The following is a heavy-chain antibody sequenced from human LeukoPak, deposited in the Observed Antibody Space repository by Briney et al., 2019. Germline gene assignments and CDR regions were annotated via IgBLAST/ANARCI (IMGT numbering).Heavy chain of an antibody. CDR2: IYSGGST. CDR3: ARSSITMVRGVGWFDP. J-gene: IGHJ5*02. Sequence: SGGSLRLSCAASGFTVSSNYMSWVRQAPGKGLEWVSVIYSGGSTYYADSVKGRFTISRDNSQNTVYLQMNSLRAEDTAVYYCARSSITMVRGVGWFDPWGQGTLVTVSS. D-gene: IGHD3-10*01. CDR1: GFTVSSNY. V-gene: IGHV3-66*01.